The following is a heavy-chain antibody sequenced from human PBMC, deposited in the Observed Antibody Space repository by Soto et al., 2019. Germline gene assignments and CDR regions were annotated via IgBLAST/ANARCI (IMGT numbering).Heavy chain of an antibody. V-gene: IGHV4-39*01. J-gene: IGHJ4*02. CDR3: AGLSPYESSGYHLDY. Sequence: QLQLQESGPGLAKPSETLSLTCTVSGGSISSTSSYWAWIRQPPGKGLEWVGSIYYLGNTYYNPCLGSRVTISVDTSKNQFSLKLSSVTAADTAVFYCAGLSPYESSGYHLDYWSLGTLVTVSS. D-gene: IGHD3-22*01. CDR2: IYYLGNT. CDR1: GGSISSTSSY.